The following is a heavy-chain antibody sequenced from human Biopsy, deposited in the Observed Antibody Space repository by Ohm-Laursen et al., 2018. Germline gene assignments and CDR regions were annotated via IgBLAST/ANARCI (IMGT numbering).Heavy chain of an antibody. CDR2: IYPGGGT. J-gene: IGHJ3*02. CDR3: AGVVLGPTNDAFDI. Sequence: SETLSLTCTVSGDSIRNYYWSWIRQVAGKGLEWIGRIYPGGGTIYNPSLKSRVTMSVDTSKNHFSLNLNSVTAADTAVYYCAGVVLGPTNDAFDIWGQGTMVTVSS. CDR1: GDSIRNYY. V-gene: IGHV4-4*07. D-gene: IGHD1-26*01.